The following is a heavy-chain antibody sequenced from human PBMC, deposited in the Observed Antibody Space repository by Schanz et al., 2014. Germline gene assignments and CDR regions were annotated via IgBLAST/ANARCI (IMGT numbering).Heavy chain of an antibody. CDR2: MNPDSGNT. Sequence: VQLVQSGAEVKRPGASVRVSCKASGYTFTSYDFNWVRQAPGQGLEWMGWMNPDSGNTGYAQNFQGRVTITADKSTSTAYMELTSLRSEDTAVYYCARDRLECGAECYSVEVFEIWGQGTLVIVSS. J-gene: IGHJ4*02. CDR3: ARDRLECGAECYSVEVFEI. V-gene: IGHV1-8*01. CDR1: GYTFTSYD. D-gene: IGHD2-21*01.